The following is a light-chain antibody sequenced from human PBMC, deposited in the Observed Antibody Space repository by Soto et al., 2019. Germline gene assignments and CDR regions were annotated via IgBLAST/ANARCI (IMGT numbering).Light chain of an antibody. Sequence: DIQVTQSPSSMCASVGERCSMTCRASQSITTYLNWYQHKPGKAPKLLIYAASSLQGGVPSRFSGSGSGTDFTLTISRLDPEDFAVYYCQQYGNSPITFGQGTRLEIK. CDR3: QQYGNSPIT. V-gene: IGKV1-39*01. J-gene: IGKJ5*01. CDR1: QSITTY. CDR2: AAS.